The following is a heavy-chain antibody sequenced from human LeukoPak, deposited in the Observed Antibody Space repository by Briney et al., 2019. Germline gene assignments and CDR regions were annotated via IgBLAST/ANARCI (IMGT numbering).Heavy chain of an antibody. CDR2: IIPIFGTA. Sequence: SVKVSCKASGGTFSSYAISWVRQAPGQGLEWRGGIIPIFGTANYAQKFQGRVTITTDESTSTAYMELSSLRSEDTAVYYCARCPTHHCSGTSCYLAFDYWGQGTLVTVSS. D-gene: IGHD2-2*01. CDR3: ARCPTHHCSGTSCYLAFDY. J-gene: IGHJ4*02. CDR1: GGTFSSYA. V-gene: IGHV1-69*05.